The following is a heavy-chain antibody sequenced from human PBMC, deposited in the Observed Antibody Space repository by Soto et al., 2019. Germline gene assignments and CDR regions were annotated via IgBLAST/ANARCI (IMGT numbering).Heavy chain of an antibody. D-gene: IGHD5-12*01. J-gene: IGHJ6*02. Sequence: SEPLSLTCAVSGGSISSSNWWSWVRQPPGKGLEWIGEIYHSGSTNYNPSLKSRVTISVDKSKNQFSLKLSSVTAADTAVYYCARWPLTSIVATGTDYYYYYGMDVWGQGTTVTVSS. V-gene: IGHV4-4*02. CDR2: IYHSGST. CDR1: GGSISSSNW. CDR3: ARWPLTSIVATGTDYYYYYGMDV.